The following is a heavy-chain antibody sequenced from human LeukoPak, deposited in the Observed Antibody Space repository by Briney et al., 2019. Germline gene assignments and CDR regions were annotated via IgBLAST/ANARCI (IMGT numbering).Heavy chain of an antibody. Sequence: QPGGSLRLSCAASGFTFSSYSMNWVRQAPGKGLEWVSYISSSSSTIYYADSVKGRFTISRDNSKNTLYLQMNSLRAEDTAVYYCAKEIGYSGSYEDAFDIWGQGTMVTVSS. CDR1: GFTFSSYS. V-gene: IGHV3-48*01. J-gene: IGHJ3*02. CDR3: AKEIGYSGSYEDAFDI. CDR2: ISSSSSTI. D-gene: IGHD1-26*01.